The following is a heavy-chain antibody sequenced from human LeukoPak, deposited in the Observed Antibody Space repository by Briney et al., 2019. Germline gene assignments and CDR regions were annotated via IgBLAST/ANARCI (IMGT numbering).Heavy chain of an antibody. CDR2: INHSGST. CDR3: ARVWLEQDWFDP. J-gene: IGHJ5*02. CDR1: GGSFSAYH. Sequence: PSETLSLTXAVYGGSFSAYHWSWVRQPPGKGLEWIGEINHSGSTNYNPSLKSRVTISIDTSENQFSLKLTSVTAADTAVYYCARVWLEQDWFDPWGQGTLVTVSS. D-gene: IGHD1/OR15-1a*01. V-gene: IGHV4-34*01.